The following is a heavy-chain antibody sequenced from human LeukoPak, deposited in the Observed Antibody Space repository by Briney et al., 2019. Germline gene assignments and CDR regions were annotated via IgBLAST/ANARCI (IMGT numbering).Heavy chain of an antibody. CDR2: FGESGSST. J-gene: IGHJ6*04. CDR1: GFTFSSYA. Sequence: GGSLRLSCVASGFTFSSYAMTWVRPAPGRGLEWVSTFGESGSSTYYADFVKGRFTIYRDNSKNSVYLQMNSLRVEDTAIYYCAKGRWGDVWGKGTTVTVSS. CDR3: AKGRWGDV. V-gene: IGHV3-23*01. D-gene: IGHD7-27*01.